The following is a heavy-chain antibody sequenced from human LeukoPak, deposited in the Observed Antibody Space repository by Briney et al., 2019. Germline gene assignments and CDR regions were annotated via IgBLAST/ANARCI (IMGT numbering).Heavy chain of an antibody. V-gene: IGHV3-21*01. Sequence: GGSLRLSCAASGFTFSIYSMNWVRQAPGKGLEWVSSISRSSDYIYYTDSVKGRFTISRDNAKSSLYLQMNSLKPEDTAVYYCARGDGYNGRAFDIWGQGTMVSVPS. CDR2: ISRSSDYI. J-gene: IGHJ3*02. CDR1: GFTFSIYS. D-gene: IGHD5-24*01. CDR3: ARGDGYNGRAFDI.